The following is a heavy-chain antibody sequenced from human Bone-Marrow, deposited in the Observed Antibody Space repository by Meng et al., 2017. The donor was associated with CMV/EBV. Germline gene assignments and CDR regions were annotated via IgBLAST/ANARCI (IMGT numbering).Heavy chain of an antibody. CDR3: AKLPPPIAAAGGDY. Sequence: GESLKISCAVSGFTFSSYAMTWVRQAPGRGLEWVAFIRYDGSNKYYADSVKGRFTISRDNSKNTLYLQMNSLRAEDTAVYYCAKLPPPIAAAGGDYWGQGTLVTFSS. J-gene: IGHJ4*02. CDR2: IRYDGSNK. D-gene: IGHD6-13*01. CDR1: GFTFSSYA. V-gene: IGHV3-30*02.